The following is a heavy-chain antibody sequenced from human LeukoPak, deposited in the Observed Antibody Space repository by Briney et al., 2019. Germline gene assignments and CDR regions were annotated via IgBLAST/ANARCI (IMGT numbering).Heavy chain of an antibody. CDR2: ISSSSSYI. CDR1: GFTSSSYS. CDR3: ARDCSGGSCYDAFDI. Sequence: GGSLRLSCAASGFTSSSYSMNWVRQAPGKGLEWVSSISSSSSYIYYADSVKGRFTISRDNAKNSLYLQMNSLRAEDTAVYYCARDCSGGSCYDAFDIWGQGTMVTVSS. V-gene: IGHV3-21*01. D-gene: IGHD2-15*01. J-gene: IGHJ3*02.